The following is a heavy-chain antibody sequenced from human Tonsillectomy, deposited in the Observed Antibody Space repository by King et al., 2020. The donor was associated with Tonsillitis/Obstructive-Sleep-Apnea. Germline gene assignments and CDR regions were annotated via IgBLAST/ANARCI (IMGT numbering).Heavy chain of an antibody. Sequence: VQLVESGGGLVQPGGSLRLSCAASELTFSNYWMTLGRQPPGKGLEWVAIIKQDGSEKYYVDSVKGRFTISRDNAKNSLYLQMNSLRAEDTAVYYCARAILRGADYWGQGTLVTVSS. V-gene: IGHV3-7*04. CDR3: ARAILRGADY. J-gene: IGHJ4*02. CDR1: ELTFSNYW. D-gene: IGHD3-10*01. CDR2: IKQDGSEK.